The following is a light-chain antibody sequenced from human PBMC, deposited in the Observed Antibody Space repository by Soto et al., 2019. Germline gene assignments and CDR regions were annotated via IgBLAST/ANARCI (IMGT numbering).Light chain of an antibody. V-gene: IGKV3-20*01. CDR1: QSVNNNY. CDR3: QQYGSSGT. CDR2: GAS. J-gene: IGKJ1*01. Sequence: EIVMTQSPATLSVSTGQRATLSCRASQSVNNNYLAWYQQKPGQSPRLLIYGASIRATAIPDRFSGSGSGTDFTLTFSRLEPEDSAVYYCQQYGSSGTFGQGTKVDIK.